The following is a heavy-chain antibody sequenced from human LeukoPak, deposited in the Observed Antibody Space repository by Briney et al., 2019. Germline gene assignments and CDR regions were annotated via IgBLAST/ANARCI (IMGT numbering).Heavy chain of an antibody. CDR1: GDSISSRNYY. D-gene: IGHD3-22*01. J-gene: IGHJ4*02. CDR2: IYYSGST. Sequence: SETLSLTCTVSGDSISSRNYYWSWIRQPAGKGLEWIGYIYYSGSTYYNPSLKSRVTISVDTSKNQFSLKLSSVTAADTAVYYCAGHTYYYDSSAGVDYWGQGTPVTVSS. CDR3: AGHTYYYDSSAGVDY. V-gene: IGHV4-30-4*01.